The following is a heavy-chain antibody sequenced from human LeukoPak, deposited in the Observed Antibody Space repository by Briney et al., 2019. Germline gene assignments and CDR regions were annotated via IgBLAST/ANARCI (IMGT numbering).Heavy chain of an antibody. J-gene: IGHJ6*03. CDR3: ARGSGSGWYYYHYMDV. Sequence: SETLSFTCAVYGGSFSGYYWSWIRQPPGKGLEWIGEINHSGSTNYSPSLKSRVTISVDTSKNQFSLRLSSVTAADTAVYYCARGSGSGWYYYHYMDVWGKGTTVTISS. CDR2: INHSGST. V-gene: IGHV4-34*01. D-gene: IGHD6-19*01. CDR1: GGSFSGYY.